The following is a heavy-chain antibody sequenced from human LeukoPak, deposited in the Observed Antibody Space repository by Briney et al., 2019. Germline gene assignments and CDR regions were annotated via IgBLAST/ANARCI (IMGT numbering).Heavy chain of an antibody. CDR2: IYYSGST. CDR1: GGSISSGDYY. D-gene: IGHD3-10*01. V-gene: IGHV4-30-4*01. CDR3: AREEITMVRGVITNYYYYYGMDV. Sequence: PSETLSLTCTVYGGSISSGDYYWSWIRQPPGKGLEWIVYIYYSGSTYYNPSLKSRVTISVDTSKNQFSLKLSSVTAADTAVYYCAREEITMVRGVITNYYYYYGMDVWGQGTTVTVSS. J-gene: IGHJ6*02.